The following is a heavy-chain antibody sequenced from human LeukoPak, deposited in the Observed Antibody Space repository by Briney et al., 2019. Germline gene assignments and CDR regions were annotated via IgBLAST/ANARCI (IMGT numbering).Heavy chain of an antibody. Sequence: SGGSLRLSCAASGFMFSDYGMHWVRQAPGKGLEWVAAIWYDGSNIFYADSVKGRFTISRDNSKNALYLQMNSLRAEDTADYYCAKEGDRGEALYDYYMDVWGNGTAVTVSS. J-gene: IGHJ6*03. D-gene: IGHD3-10*01. CDR1: GFMFSDYG. V-gene: IGHV3-33*06. CDR2: IWYDGSNI. CDR3: AKEGDRGEALYDYYMDV.